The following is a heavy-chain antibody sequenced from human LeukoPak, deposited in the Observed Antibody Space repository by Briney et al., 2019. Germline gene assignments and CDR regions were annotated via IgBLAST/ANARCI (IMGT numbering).Heavy chain of an antibody. J-gene: IGHJ6*03. V-gene: IGHV3-30*02. Sequence: PGGSLRLSCAASGFTFSSYGMHWVRQAPGKGLEWVAFIRYDGSNKYYADSVKGRFTISRDNSKNTLYLQINSLSAEDTAVYYCAKVAGDYYYMDVWGKGTTVTVSS. CDR2: IRYDGSNK. CDR3: AKVAGDYYYMDV. CDR1: GFTFSSYG. D-gene: IGHD3-10*01.